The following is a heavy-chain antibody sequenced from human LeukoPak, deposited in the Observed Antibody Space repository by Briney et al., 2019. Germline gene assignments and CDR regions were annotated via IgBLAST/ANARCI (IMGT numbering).Heavy chain of an antibody. D-gene: IGHD6-13*01. CDR2: ISSSSITT. J-gene: IGHJ4*02. CDR1: GFTFSSYS. Sequence: PGGSLRLSCAASGFTFSSYSVNWVRQAPGKGLEWVSYISSSSITTNYADSVKGRFTISRDDAKNSLYLQMNSLGAEDTAVYYCARDWQLSFDYWGQGTLVTVSS. V-gene: IGHV3-48*01. CDR3: ARDWQLSFDY.